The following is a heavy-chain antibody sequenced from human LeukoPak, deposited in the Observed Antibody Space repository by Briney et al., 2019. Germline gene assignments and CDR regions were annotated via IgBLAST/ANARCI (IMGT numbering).Heavy chain of an antibody. CDR1: GFTVSSNY. CDR2: IYSGGST. J-gene: IGHJ4*02. V-gene: IGHV3-66*01. D-gene: IGHD3-22*01. Sequence: SGGSLRLSCAASGFTVSSNYMSWVRQAPGKGLEWVSVIYSGGSTYYADSVKGRFTISRDSSKNTLYLQMNSLRAEDTAVYYCARDLGEYYDSSGYYLWGQGTLVTVSS. CDR3: ARDLGEYYDSSGYYL.